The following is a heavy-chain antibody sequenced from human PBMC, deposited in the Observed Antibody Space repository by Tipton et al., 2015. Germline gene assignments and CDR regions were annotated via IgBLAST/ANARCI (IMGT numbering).Heavy chain of an antibody. D-gene: IGHD6-19*01. CDR1: GFSFSDYG. CDR3: AKDAGSGWSYWYFDL. J-gene: IGHJ2*01. Sequence: SLRLSCAASGFSFSDYGMHWVRQAPGKGLQWVSVIYRGGSVYYADSMKGRFTISRDNSKNTLYLQMNSLRAEDTAVYYCAKDAGSGWSYWYFDLWGRGTLVTVSS. CDR2: IYRGGSV. V-gene: IGHV3-NL1*01.